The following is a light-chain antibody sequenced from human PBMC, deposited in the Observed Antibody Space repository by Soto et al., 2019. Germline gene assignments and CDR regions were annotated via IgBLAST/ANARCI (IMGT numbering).Light chain of an antibody. V-gene: IGKV3-20*01. Sequence: EIVLTQSPGTLSLSPGERATLSCRASQSVSSSYLAWYQQKPGQAPRLLIHGASIRATGIPARFSGSGSGTDFTLTISTLEPEDFAVYYCQQYATSPWTVGGGTKVDIK. CDR2: GAS. CDR1: QSVSSSY. CDR3: QQYATSPWT. J-gene: IGKJ4*01.